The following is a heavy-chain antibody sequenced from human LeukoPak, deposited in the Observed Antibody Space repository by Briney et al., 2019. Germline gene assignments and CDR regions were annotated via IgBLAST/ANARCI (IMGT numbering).Heavy chain of an antibody. J-gene: IGHJ4*02. Sequence: SETLSLTCTVSGGSISSSSYYWIWLRQPPGKGLKWIGYIYYSASTNYNPSLKSPITISVDTSKNHLSLKLGSVTAAAVAVCYCARDARLGMFDYWGQGTLVTVSS. CDR1: GGSISSSSYY. CDR2: IYYSAST. V-gene: IGHV4-61*03. D-gene: IGHD7-27*01. CDR3: ARDARLGMFDY.